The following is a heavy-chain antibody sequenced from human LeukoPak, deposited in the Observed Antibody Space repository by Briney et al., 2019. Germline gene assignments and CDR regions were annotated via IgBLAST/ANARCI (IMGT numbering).Heavy chain of an antibody. Sequence: ASVKVSCKASGYTFTGYYMHWVRQAPGQGLEWMGWINPNSGGTNYAQKFQGRVTMTRDTSISTAYMELSRLRSDDTAVYYCARDAELRDAFDIWGQGTMVTVSS. CDR1: GYTFTGYY. CDR3: ARDAELRDAFDI. CDR2: INPNSGGT. D-gene: IGHD1-7*01. V-gene: IGHV1-2*02. J-gene: IGHJ3*02.